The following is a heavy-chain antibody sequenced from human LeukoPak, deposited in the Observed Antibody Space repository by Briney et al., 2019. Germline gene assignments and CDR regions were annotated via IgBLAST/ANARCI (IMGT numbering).Heavy chain of an antibody. V-gene: IGHV4-59*08. Sequence: SETLSLTCTVSGGSISSYYWSWIRQPPGKGLEWIGYIYYSGSTNYNPSLKSRVTISVDTSKSQFSLKLSSVTAADTAVYYCATMDYDILTGYPVGCFQHWGQGTLVTVSS. CDR2: IYYSGST. J-gene: IGHJ1*01. CDR1: GGSISSYY. D-gene: IGHD3-9*01. CDR3: ATMDYDILTGYPVGCFQH.